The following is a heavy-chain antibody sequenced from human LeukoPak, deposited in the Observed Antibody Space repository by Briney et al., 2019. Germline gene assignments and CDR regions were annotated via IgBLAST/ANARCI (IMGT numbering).Heavy chain of an antibody. CDR1: GFTFSSYW. CDR2: INSDGSSI. V-gene: IGHV3-74*01. Sequence: AGGSLRLSCAASGFTFSSYWMHWVRQAPGKGLVWVSRINSDGSSISYADSVKGRFTISRDNAKNTLYLQMNSLRAEDTAVYYCAREDHNYYYDSSGYYDWGHGTLVTVSS. CDR3: AREDHNYYYDSSGYYD. J-gene: IGHJ4*01. D-gene: IGHD3-22*01.